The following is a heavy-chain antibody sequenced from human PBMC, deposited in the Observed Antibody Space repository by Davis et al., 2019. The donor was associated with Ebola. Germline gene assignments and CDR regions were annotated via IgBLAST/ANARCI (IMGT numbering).Heavy chain of an antibody. CDR2: ISGSGGTT. CDR1: VITFSSYA. Sequence: GESLKISCADSVITFSSYAMTWVRQAPGKGLEWVSAISGSGGTTYYAGSVKGRFTVSRDNSKKTMYLQMNSLRAEDTAVYYCAKGDPSITMIVVVNPHFDCWGQGTLVTVS. V-gene: IGHV3-23*01. D-gene: IGHD3-22*01. J-gene: IGHJ4*02. CDR3: AKGDPSITMIVVVNPHFDC.